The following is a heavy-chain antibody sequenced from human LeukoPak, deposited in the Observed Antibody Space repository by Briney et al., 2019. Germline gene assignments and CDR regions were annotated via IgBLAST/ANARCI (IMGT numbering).Heavy chain of an antibody. V-gene: IGHV3-23*01. D-gene: IGHD3-10*01. J-gene: IGHJ4*02. CDR3: ADDSGY. Sequence: GGSLRLSCAASGFTFSSYSMNWVRQAPGKGLEWVSAISGSGGTTYYADSVKGRFTISRDNSKDTLYLQMNSLRVEDTAVYYCADDSGYWGQGTLVTVSS. CDR2: ISGSGGTT. CDR1: GFTFSSYS.